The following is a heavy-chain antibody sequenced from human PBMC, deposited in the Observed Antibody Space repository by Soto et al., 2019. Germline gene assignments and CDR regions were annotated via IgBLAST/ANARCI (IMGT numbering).Heavy chain of an antibody. CDR3: GRLAEAATGHTDFDF. Sequence: ETLSLTCTVSGASIKSRNYFWGWIRQPPGKGLEFVGSIHSSGGTYYNPSLKSRVTVSVDLSNSHFSLSLKSLTATDTAVYYCGRLAEAATGHTDFDFWGQGTLVTVSS. CDR2: IHSSGGT. CDR1: GASIKSRNYF. D-gene: IGHD2-15*01. V-gene: IGHV4-39*02. J-gene: IGHJ4*02.